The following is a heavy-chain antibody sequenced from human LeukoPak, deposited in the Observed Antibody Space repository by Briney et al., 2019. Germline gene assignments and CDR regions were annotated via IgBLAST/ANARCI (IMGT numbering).Heavy chain of an antibody. V-gene: IGHV3-11*01. Sequence: GGSLRLSCAASGFTFSDYYMSWIRQAPGKGLEWVSYISSSGSTIYYADSVKGRFTISRDNAKNSLYLQMNSLRAEDTAVYYCARDNRSGWQYYDAFDIWGQGTMVTVSS. CDR1: GFTFSDYY. CDR2: ISSSGSTI. CDR3: ARDNRSGWQYYDAFDI. D-gene: IGHD6-19*01. J-gene: IGHJ3*02.